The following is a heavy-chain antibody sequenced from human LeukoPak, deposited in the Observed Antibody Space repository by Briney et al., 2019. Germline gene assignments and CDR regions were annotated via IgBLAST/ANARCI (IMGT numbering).Heavy chain of an antibody. D-gene: IGHD3-3*01. CDR3: ARETYYDFWSGYYTGWDV. CDR1: GFTFSSYA. V-gene: IGHV3-30*01. CDR2: ISYDGSNK. J-gene: IGHJ6*04. Sequence: GGSLRLSCAASGFTFSSYAMHWVRQAPGKGLGWVAVISYDGSNKYYADSVKGRFTISRDNSKNTLYLQMNSLRAEDTAVYYCARETYYDFWSGYYTGWDVWGKGTTVTVSS.